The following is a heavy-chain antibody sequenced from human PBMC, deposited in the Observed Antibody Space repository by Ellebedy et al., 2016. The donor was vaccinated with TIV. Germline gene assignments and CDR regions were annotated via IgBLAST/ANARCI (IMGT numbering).Heavy chain of an antibody. J-gene: IGHJ6*02. V-gene: IGHV3-49*04. CDR1: GFTFGDYA. CDR3: TRDLLWFGELVDYYYYYGMDV. D-gene: IGHD3-10*01. Sequence: GESLKISCTASGFTFGDYAMSWVRQAPGKGLEWVGFIRSKAYGGTTEYAASVKGRFTISRDDSKSIAYLQMNSLKTEDTAVYYCTRDLLWFGELVDYYYYYGMDVWGQGTTVTVSS. CDR2: IRSKAYGGTT.